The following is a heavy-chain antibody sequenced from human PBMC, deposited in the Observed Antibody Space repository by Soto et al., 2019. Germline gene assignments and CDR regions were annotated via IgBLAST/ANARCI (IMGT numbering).Heavy chain of an antibody. V-gene: IGHV4-31*03. CDR2: IYYSGST. J-gene: IGHJ4*02. D-gene: IGHD1-20*01. CDR3: ARAFVGITGTPQNFDY. Sequence: SETLSLTCTVSGGSISSGGYYWSWIRQHPGKGLEWIGYIYYSGSTYCNPSLKSRVTISVDTSKNQFSLKLSSVTAADTAVYYCARAFVGITGTPQNFDYWGQGTLVTVSS. CDR1: GGSISSGGYY.